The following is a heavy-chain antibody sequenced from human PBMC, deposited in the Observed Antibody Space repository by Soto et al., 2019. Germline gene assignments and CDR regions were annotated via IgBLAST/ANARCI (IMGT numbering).Heavy chain of an antibody. CDR1: GGSISSGGYY. CDR2: IYYSGIT. D-gene: IGHD2-15*01. CDR3: ARGGDVVAKKYYFDY. Sequence: SETLSLTCTVSGGSISSGGYYWTWIRQHPEKGLEWIAYIYYSGITYYNPSLRSRLTISVDLSKNQCSLNLTSVAAADTAVYYCARGGDVVAKKYYFDYWGQGALVTVCS. J-gene: IGHJ4*02. V-gene: IGHV4-31*03.